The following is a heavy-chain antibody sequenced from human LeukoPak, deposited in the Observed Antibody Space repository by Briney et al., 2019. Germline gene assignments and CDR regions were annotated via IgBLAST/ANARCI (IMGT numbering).Heavy chain of an antibody. J-gene: IGHJ4*02. V-gene: IGHV3-30*18. CDR1: GFTFSSYG. D-gene: IGHD1-26*01. CDR2: ISYDGSNK. Sequence: PGGSLRLSCAASGFTFSSYGMHWVRQAPGKGLEWVAVISYDGSNKYYADSVKGRFTISRDNSKNTLYLQMNSLRAEDTAVYYCAKDSGSYFTTYYFDYWGQGTLVTVSS. CDR3: AKDSGSYFTTYYFDY.